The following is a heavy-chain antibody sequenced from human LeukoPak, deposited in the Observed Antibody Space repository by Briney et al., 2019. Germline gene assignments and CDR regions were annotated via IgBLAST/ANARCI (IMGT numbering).Heavy chain of an antibody. CDR2: IYSGGST. CDR3: ARDPSLVVTAPIDYYYYGMDV. Sequence: PGGSLRLSCAASGFTVSTNYMSWVRQAPGKGLEWVSIIYSGGSTYYADSVKGRFTISRDNSKNTLYLQMNSLRAEDTAVYYCARDPSLVVTAPIDYYYYGMDVWGQGTTVTVSS. CDR1: GFTVSTNY. D-gene: IGHD2-21*02. V-gene: IGHV3-66*01. J-gene: IGHJ6*02.